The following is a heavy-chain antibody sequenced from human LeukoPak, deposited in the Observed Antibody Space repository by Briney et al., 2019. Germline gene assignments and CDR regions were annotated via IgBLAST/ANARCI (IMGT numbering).Heavy chain of an antibody. V-gene: IGHV4-39*01. D-gene: IGHD3-10*01. J-gene: IGHJ4*02. CDR3: ASPIITMVRGVIIHSFDY. CDR1: GGSISSSSYY. Sequence: SETLSLTCTVSGGSISSSSYYWGWIRQPPGKGLEWIRSIYYSGSTYYNPSLKSRVTISVDTSRNQFSLKLGSVTAADTAVYYCASPIITMVRGVIIHSFDYWGQGTLVTVSS. CDR2: IYYSGST.